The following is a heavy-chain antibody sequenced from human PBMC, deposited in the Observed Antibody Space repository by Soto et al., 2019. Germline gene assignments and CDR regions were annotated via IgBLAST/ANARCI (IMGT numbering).Heavy chain of an antibody. D-gene: IGHD7-27*01. V-gene: IGHV3-53*04. Sequence: EVQVVQSGGGLVQPGGSLRLSCAASGFSVASTYMTWVRQAPGRGLRWVSMIHTGGLKHFADFVKGRFSLSRDTSTNTLYLEMNSLRPDDTAVYYCTTWGSGSHYLDHWGQASLVTVSS. CDR2: IHTGGLK. J-gene: IGHJ4*02. CDR3: TTWGSGSHYLDH. CDR1: GFSVASTY.